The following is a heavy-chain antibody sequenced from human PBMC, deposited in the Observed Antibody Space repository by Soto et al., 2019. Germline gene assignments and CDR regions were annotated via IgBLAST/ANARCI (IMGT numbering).Heavy chain of an antibody. D-gene: IGHD6-13*01. J-gene: IGHJ4*02. CDR1: GFTFSSYG. CDR3: ARDDGGYSSSWGY. Sequence: QVQLVESGGGVVQPGRSLRLSCAASGFTFSSYGMDWVRQAPGKGLEWVAVIWYDGSNKYYADSVKGRFTISRDNSKNTLYLHMNSLRAEDTAVYYCARDDGGYSSSWGYWGQGTLVTVSS. V-gene: IGHV3-33*01. CDR2: IWYDGSNK.